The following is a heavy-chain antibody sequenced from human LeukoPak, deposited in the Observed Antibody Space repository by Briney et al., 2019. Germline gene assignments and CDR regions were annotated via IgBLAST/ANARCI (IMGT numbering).Heavy chain of an antibody. J-gene: IGHJ4*02. Sequence: PSETLSLTCTVSGGSISSSSYYWGWIRQPPGKGLEWIGNVYYSGITYYNPSLKSRVTISVDTSKNQFSLKLSSVTAADTAVYYCASLGRNVDTAMDTDYWGQGTLVTVSS. D-gene: IGHD5-18*01. V-gene: IGHV4-39*07. CDR1: GGSISSSSYY. CDR2: VYYSGIT. CDR3: ASLGRNVDTAMDTDY.